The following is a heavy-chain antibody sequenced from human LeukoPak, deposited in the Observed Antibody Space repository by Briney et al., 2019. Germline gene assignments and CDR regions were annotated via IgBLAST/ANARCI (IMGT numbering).Heavy chain of an antibody. CDR2: INPNSGGT. J-gene: IGHJ3*02. D-gene: IGHD5-18*01. V-gene: IGHV1-2*02. CDR3: ARERIQLWSPRDAFDI. CDR1: GYTFTGYY. Sequence: ASVTVSCKASGYTFTGYYMHWVRQAPGQGLEWMGWINPNSGGTNYPQKFQGRGTMTRDTSISTAYMELSRLRSDDTAVYYCARERIQLWSPRDAFDIWGQGTMVTVSS.